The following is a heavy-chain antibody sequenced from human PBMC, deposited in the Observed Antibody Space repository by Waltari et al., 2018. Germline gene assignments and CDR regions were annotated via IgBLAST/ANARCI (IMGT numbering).Heavy chain of an antibody. CDR2: IYYSGST. CDR1: GGSISSSSYY. V-gene: IGHV4-39*07. J-gene: IGHJ6*02. D-gene: IGHD4-17*01. Sequence: QPQLQESGPGLVKPSETLSLTCTVSGGSISSSSYYWGWIRQPPGKGLEWIGSIYYSGSTYYNPPLKSRVTISVDTSKNQFSLKLSSVTAADTAVYYCARQDSGDYVEEYYYYYYGMDVWGQGTTVTVSS. CDR3: ARQDSGDYVEEYYYYYYGMDV.